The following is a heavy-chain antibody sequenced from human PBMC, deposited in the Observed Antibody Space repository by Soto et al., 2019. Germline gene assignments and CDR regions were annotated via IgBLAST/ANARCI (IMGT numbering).Heavy chain of an antibody. Sequence: TSETLSLTCTVSGGSFSSGSYYWTWIRQHPGRGLEWIGFIYNSGSTYYTPSLKSRITMSVDTSKNQFSLKLSSVTAADTAVYYCARVGTSSMTTFESGGYFDPWGPGTLVTVSS. CDR2: IYNSGST. J-gene: IGHJ5*02. CDR3: ARVGTSSMTTFESGGYFDP. V-gene: IGHV4-31*03. D-gene: IGHD3-16*01. CDR1: GGSFSSGSYY.